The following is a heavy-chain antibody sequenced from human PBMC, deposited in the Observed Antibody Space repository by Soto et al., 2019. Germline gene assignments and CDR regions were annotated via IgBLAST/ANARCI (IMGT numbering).Heavy chain of an antibody. D-gene: IGHD6-19*01. CDR2: IKTKGDGGAT. V-gene: IGHV3-15*07. CDR1: GLTFTSAS. CDR3: TTRTAAVAFGSD. J-gene: IGHJ4*02. Sequence: EVQLVESGGGLVEPGGSLRLSCAASGLTFTSASMNWVRQAPGKGLEWVGQIKTKGDGGATAYAAPGRGRFTVSRDDSLYMLFLQVSSLKAEDTAVYYYTTRTAAVAFGSDWGKGTLVTVSS.